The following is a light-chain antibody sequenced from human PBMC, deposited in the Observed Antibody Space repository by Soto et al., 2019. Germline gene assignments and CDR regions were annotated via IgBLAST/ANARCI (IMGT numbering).Light chain of an antibody. V-gene: IGLV6-57*03. CDR1: SGSIASNY. J-gene: IGLJ2*01. CDR2: EDN. Sequence: NFMLTQPHSVSESPGETVTISCTRSSGSIASNYVQWYQPRPGSAPTTVIYEDNQRPSGVPDRFSGSIDSSSNSAYLTLSGLKTEDEAYYYGQSYDSSNVVFGGGTKLTFL. CDR3: QSYDSSNVV.